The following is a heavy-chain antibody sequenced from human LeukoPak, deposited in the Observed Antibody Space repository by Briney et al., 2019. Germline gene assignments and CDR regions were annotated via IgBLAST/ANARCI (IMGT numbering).Heavy chain of an antibody. CDR2: IYSGGRT. Sequence: GGSLRLSCAASGFTVSSNYMSWVRQAPGKGLEWVSVIYSGGRTYYADSVKGRFTISRDNSKNTLYLQMNSLRAEDTAVYYCARDAIDCSSTSCPIDYWGQGTLVTVSS. V-gene: IGHV3-53*01. J-gene: IGHJ4*02. CDR1: GFTVSSNY. CDR3: ARDAIDCSSTSCPIDY. D-gene: IGHD2-2*01.